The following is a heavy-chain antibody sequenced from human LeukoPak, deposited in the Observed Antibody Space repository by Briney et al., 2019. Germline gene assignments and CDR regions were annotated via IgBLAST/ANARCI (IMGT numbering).Heavy chain of an antibody. J-gene: IGHJ3*02. CDR3: ARWGNYGPAFDI. Sequence: GGSLRLSCAASGFTFTSYYMSWVRQAPVKGLEWVANIKKDGSEKYYVDSVKGRFTISRDSARNSLYLQMNSLRAEDTAVYYCARWGNYGPAFDIWGQGTMVTVSS. CDR1: GFTFTSYY. D-gene: IGHD3-16*01. CDR2: IKKDGSEK. V-gene: IGHV3-7*01.